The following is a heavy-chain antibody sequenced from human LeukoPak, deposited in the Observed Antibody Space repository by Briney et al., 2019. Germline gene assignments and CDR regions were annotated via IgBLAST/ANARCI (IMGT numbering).Heavy chain of an antibody. J-gene: IGHJ4*02. V-gene: IGHV3-11*06. Sequence: GGSLRLSCAASGFTFSDSYMTWVRQAPGKGLEWLSYISGNSGDTNYADSVKGRSTISRDNAKNSLYLQMNSLRVEDTAVYYCARDPRTVRIWGQGTLVTVSS. CDR3: ARDPRTVRI. CDR2: ISGNSGDT. CDR1: GFTFSDSY. D-gene: IGHD1-1*01.